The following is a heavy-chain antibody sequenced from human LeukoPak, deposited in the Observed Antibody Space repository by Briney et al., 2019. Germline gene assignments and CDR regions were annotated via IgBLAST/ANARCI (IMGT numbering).Heavy chain of an antibody. CDR1: GFTFSRYG. CDR3: GKPPPRSASYDTSGYYDAFDI. V-gene: IGHV3-23*01. Sequence: PGGSLGLSCAASGFTFSRYGMSWVRQAPGKGLEWVSAISGSGGRTYYADSVKGRFTISRDNSKNTLYLQMNSLRAEDTAVYYCGKPPPRSASYDTSGYYDAFDIWGQGTMVTVSS. D-gene: IGHD3-22*01. CDR2: ISGSGGRT. J-gene: IGHJ3*02.